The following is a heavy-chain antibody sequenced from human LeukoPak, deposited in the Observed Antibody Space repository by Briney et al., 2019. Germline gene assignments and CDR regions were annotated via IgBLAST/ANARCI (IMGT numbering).Heavy chain of an antibody. Sequence: SETLSLTCAVYGGSFSGYYWSWIRQPPGKGLEWIGEINHSGSTNYNPSLKSRVTISVDTSKNQFSLKLSSVTAADTAVYYCASTPETTVTTWGDDAFDIWGQGTMVTVSS. CDR1: GGSFSGYY. CDR2: INHSGST. CDR3: ASTPETTVTTWGDDAFDI. V-gene: IGHV4-34*01. D-gene: IGHD4-17*01. J-gene: IGHJ3*02.